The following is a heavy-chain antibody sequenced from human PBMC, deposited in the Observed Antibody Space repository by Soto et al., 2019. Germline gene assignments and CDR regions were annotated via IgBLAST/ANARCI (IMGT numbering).Heavy chain of an antibody. CDR2: ISGSGGRT. D-gene: IGHD1-26*01. Sequence: EVQLLESGGGLVQPGGSLRLSCAASGFTFSSYAMSWVRQAPGTGMEWVSAISGSGGRTYYADSVKGRCTISTDNSNHTLYKQVNGLRATDRAGYYCAQDRGSYYDAFDIWGQGTMGTVSS. CDR3: AQDRGSYYDAFDI. CDR1: GFTFSSYA. V-gene: IGHV3-23*01. J-gene: IGHJ3*02.